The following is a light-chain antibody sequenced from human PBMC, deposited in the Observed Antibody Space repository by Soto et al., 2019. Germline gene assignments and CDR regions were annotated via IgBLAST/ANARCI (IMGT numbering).Light chain of an antibody. V-gene: IGKV3-15*01. J-gene: IGKJ2*01. CDR3: QQSARVPRT. CDR1: QSVSSK. CDR2: GAS. Sequence: EIVMTQSPATLSVSPGERATLSCRASQSVSSKLAWYQQKPGQAPRLLIYGASTRATDIPARFSGSGAGTEFTLTISSLQSEDFATYYCQQSARVPRTFGQGTKLEIK.